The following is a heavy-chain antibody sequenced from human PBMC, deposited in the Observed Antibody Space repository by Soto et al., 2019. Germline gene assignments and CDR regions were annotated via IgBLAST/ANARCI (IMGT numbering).Heavy chain of an antibody. CDR2: ISGYNGNT. V-gene: IGHV1-18*01. CDR1: GYSFTTYG. J-gene: IGHJ6*02. CDR3: AREGPAAYYYYGLDV. Sequence: QVQLVQSRGEVKKPGASVKVSCKTSGYSFTTYGISWVRQAPGQGLEWMGWISGYNGNTNYAQKLKSRLTLTTDTSTSTAYMELGSLTSDDTAVYYCAREGPAAYYYYGLDVWGQGSTVTVSS.